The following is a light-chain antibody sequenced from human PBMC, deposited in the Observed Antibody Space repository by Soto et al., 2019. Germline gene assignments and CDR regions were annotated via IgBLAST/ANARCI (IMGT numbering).Light chain of an antibody. Sequence: DIQMTQSPSSLSASVGDRVTISCRASQTSATFVNWYQQKSGSAPRLLSYETSALQRGVPSRFSGSGSGTHFVLSISDFQPEDSATYFCQQTYTNPQTFGQGTKVEIK. CDR2: ETS. CDR3: QQTYTNPQT. V-gene: IGKV1-39*01. J-gene: IGKJ1*01. CDR1: QTSATF.